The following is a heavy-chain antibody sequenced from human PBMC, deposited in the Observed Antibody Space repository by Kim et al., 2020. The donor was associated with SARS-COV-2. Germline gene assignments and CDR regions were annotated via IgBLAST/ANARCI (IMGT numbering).Heavy chain of an antibody. CDR3: ARHGGEPMGSGWYLYYGMDV. J-gene: IGHJ6*02. Sequence: RVTISVDTSKNQFSLKLSSVTAADTAVYYCARHGGEPMGSGWYLYYGMDVWGQGTTVTVSS. D-gene: IGHD6-19*01. V-gene: IGHV4-39*01.